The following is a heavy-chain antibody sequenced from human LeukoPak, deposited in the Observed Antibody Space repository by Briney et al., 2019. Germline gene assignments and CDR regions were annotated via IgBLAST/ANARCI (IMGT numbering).Heavy chain of an antibody. D-gene: IGHD3-10*01. V-gene: IGHV3-30*04. CDR3: RSGTDAFDY. CDR1: GFTFSSYA. J-gene: IGHJ4*02. CDR2: ISYDGSNK. Sequence: GGSLRLSCAASGFTFSSYAMHWVRQAPGKGLEWVAIISYDGSNKYYADSVMGRFTVSRDNSKNTLYQQMNGLRAEDTAVYYCRSGTDAFDYWGQGTLVTVSS.